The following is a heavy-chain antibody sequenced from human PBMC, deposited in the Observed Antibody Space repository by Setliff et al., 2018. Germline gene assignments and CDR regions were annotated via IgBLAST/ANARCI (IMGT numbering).Heavy chain of an antibody. V-gene: IGHV7-4-1*02. D-gene: IGHD3-10*01. CDR2: INTNTGNP. Sequence: GASVKVSCKASGYTFTNYAMNWMRQAPGQGLEWMGWINTNTGNPSYAQGFTGRFVFSLDTSVSTAYLQISSLKADDTAIYYCARASRFGTTMWRGDYYMDVWGKGTTVTVSS. CDR1: GYTFTNYA. CDR3: ARASRFGTTMWRGDYYMDV. J-gene: IGHJ6*03.